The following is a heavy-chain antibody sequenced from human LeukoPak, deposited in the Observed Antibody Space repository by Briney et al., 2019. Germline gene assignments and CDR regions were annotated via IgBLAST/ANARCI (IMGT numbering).Heavy chain of an antibody. CDR1: GFTFSSYG. V-gene: IGHV3-33*01. Sequence: PGGSLRLSCAASGFTFSSYGMHWVRQAPGKGLEWVAVIWYDGSNKYYADSAKGRFTISRDNSKNTLYLQMNSLGAEDTAVYYCARDGYSSGWWDFDYWGQGTLVTVSS. D-gene: IGHD6-19*01. CDR2: IWYDGSNK. CDR3: ARDGYSSGWWDFDY. J-gene: IGHJ4*02.